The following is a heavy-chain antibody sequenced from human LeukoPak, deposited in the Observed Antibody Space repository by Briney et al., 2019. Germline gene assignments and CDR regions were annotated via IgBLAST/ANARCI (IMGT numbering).Heavy chain of an antibody. CDR3: GKRELWHGAGEDA. Sequence: GGSLRLSCAASGFTFNNYAMSWFRQTPGKGLEWVSAISGSGDRTYYAESVKGRFSIHRDNSKNTLYLQMHNLRAEDTPVYYCGKRELWHGAGEDAWGQGTTVTVSS. CDR2: ISGSGDRT. D-gene: IGHD3-10*01. CDR1: GFTFNNYA. V-gene: IGHV3-23*01. J-gene: IGHJ6*02.